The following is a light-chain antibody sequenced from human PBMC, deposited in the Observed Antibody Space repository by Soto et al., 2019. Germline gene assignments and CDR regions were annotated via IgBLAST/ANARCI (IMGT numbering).Light chain of an antibody. V-gene: IGKV2-28*01. CDR3: MQSLQSPWT. CDR2: VGY. Sequence: DIVMTQSPLSLPVTPGEPASISCRSSQSLLYDNGYNYLDWYLQKPGQSPQLLISVGYDRASGVPDRFSGSGSGTDFTLKISRVEAEDVGVYYCMQSLQSPWTFGHGTNVEIK. CDR1: QSLLYDNGYNY. J-gene: IGKJ1*01.